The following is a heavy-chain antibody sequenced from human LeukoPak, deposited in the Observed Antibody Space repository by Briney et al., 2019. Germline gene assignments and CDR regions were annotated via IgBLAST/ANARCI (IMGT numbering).Heavy chain of an antibody. V-gene: IGHV3-23*01. D-gene: IGHD6-13*01. CDR2: ISGGGVTT. Sequence: GGSLRLSCAASGFTFSSYAMSWVRQAPGKGLEWVSTISGGGVTTYHADSVKGRLTISRDNSKNTVSLQMNSLRDDDTAVYFCARESPVAAVGRSWFDPWGQGTLVTVSS. J-gene: IGHJ5*02. CDR3: ARESPVAAVGRSWFDP. CDR1: GFTFSSYA.